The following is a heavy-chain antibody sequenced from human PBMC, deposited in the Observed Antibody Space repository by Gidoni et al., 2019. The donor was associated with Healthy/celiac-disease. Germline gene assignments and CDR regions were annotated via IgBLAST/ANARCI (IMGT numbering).Heavy chain of an antibody. V-gene: IGHV2-26*01. J-gene: IGHJ4*02. CDR1: GFSLRTARMG. CDR2: IFSNDEK. Sequence: QVTFKESGPVLVYPTETLTLTCTVSGFSLRTARMGVSWIRQPPGKALEWLAHIFSNDEKSYSTSLKSRLTIAKDTSKSQVVLTMTNMDPVDTATYYCARMICSGGSCYYFDYWGQGTLVTVSS. D-gene: IGHD2-15*01. CDR3: ARMICSGGSCYYFDY.